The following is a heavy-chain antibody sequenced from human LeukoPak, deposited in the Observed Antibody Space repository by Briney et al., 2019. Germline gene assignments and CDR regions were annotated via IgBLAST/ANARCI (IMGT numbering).Heavy chain of an antibody. CDR3: ARDGYCSSTSCSLDYFDY. CDR2: IYTSGST. Sequence: SETLSLTCTVSGGSISSYYWSWIRQPAGRGLEWIGRIYTSGSTNYNPSLKSRVTMSVDTSKNQSSLKLSSVTAADTAVYYCARDGYCSSTSCSLDYFDYWGQGTLVTVSS. J-gene: IGHJ4*02. D-gene: IGHD2-2*03. V-gene: IGHV4-4*07. CDR1: GGSISSYY.